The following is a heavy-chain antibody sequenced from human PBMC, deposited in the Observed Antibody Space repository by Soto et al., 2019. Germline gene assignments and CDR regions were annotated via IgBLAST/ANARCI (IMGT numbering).Heavy chain of an antibody. J-gene: IGHJ5*02. V-gene: IGHV4-38-2*02. D-gene: IGHD2-2*03. CDR1: GYSISSGYY. Sequence: SETLSLTCAVSGYSISSGYYWGWIRQPPGKGLEWIGSIYHSGSTYYNPSLKSRVTISVDTSKNQFSLKLSSVTAADTAVYYCAREGTWMATGYGAGLFDPWGQGTLVTVSS. CDR3: AREGTWMATGYGAGLFDP. CDR2: IYHSGST.